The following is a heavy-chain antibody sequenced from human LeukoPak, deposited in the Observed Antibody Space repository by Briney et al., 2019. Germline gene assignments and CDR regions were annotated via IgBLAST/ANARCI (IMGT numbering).Heavy chain of an antibody. CDR1: GGSINTYY. CDR3: ARDARSSSHFDY. CDR2: ICYSGST. D-gene: IGHD6-6*01. Sequence: SETLSLTCAVSGGSINTYYWSWIRQPPGKGLEWIGYICYSGSTNYNPSLKSRVTISVDTSKNQFSLKLSSVTAADTAVYYCARDARSSSHFDYWGQGTLVTVSS. V-gene: IGHV4-59*01. J-gene: IGHJ4*02.